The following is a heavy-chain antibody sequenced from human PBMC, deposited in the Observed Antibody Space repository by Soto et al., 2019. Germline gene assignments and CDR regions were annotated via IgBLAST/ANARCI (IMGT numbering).Heavy chain of an antibody. CDR3: AKGSGSYYYYYYGMDV. CDR2: ISGSGGST. CDR1: GFTFSSYA. V-gene: IGHV3-23*01. J-gene: IGHJ6*02. Sequence: EVQLLESGGGLVQPGGSLRLSCAASGFTFSSYAMSWVRQPPGKGLEWVSAISGSGGSTYYADSVKGRFTISRDNSKNTLYLQMNSLRAEDTAVYYCAKGSGSYYYYYYGMDVWGQGTTVTVSS. D-gene: IGHD3-10*01.